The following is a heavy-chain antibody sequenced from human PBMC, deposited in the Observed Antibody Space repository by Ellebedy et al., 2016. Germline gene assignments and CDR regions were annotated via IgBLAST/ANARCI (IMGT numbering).Heavy chain of an antibody. J-gene: IGHJ4*02. CDR3: AKGCKDYYFDY. CDR1: GFTFSSYA. D-gene: IGHD2-15*01. CDR2: ISGSGGST. V-gene: IGHV3-23*01. Sequence: GESLKISXAASGFTFSSYAMSWVRQAPGKGLEWVSAISGSGGSTYYADSVKGRFTISRDNSKNTLYLQMNSLRAEDTAVYYCAKGCKDYYFDYWGQGTLVTVSS.